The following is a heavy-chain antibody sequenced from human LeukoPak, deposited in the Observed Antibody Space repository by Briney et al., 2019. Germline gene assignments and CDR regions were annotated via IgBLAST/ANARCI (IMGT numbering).Heavy chain of an antibody. J-gene: IGHJ4*02. CDR1: GGSISSGDYY. CDR3: ARDLGGYYGSGSYHY. CDR2: IYYSGST. D-gene: IGHD3-10*01. V-gene: IGHV4-30-4*01. Sequence: SETLSLTCTVSGGSISSGDYYWSWIRQPPGKGLEWIGYIYYSGSTYYNPSLKSRVTISVDTSKNQFPLKLSSVTAADTAVYYCARDLGGYYGSGSYHYWGQGTLVTVSS.